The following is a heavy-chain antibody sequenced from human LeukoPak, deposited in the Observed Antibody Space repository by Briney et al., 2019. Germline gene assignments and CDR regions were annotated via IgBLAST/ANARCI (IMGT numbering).Heavy chain of an antibody. D-gene: IGHD6-19*01. Sequence: PSETLSLTCAVYGGSFSGYYWSWIRQPPGKGLEWIGEINHSGSTNYNPSLKSRVTISVDTSKNQFSLKLSSVTAADTAVYYCARGVAGHYYYYYMDVWGKGTTVTISS. CDR2: INHSGST. V-gene: IGHV4-34*01. CDR3: ARGVAGHYYYYYMDV. CDR1: GGSFSGYY. J-gene: IGHJ6*03.